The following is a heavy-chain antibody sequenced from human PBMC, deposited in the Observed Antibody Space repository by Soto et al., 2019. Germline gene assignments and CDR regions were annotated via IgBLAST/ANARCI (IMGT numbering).Heavy chain of an antibody. J-gene: IGHJ4*02. D-gene: IGHD1-20*01. CDR1: GGSISSSTYY. V-gene: IGHV4-39*01. CDR3: ARHGGVITGRGIDYFDY. Sequence: QLQLQESGPGLVKPSETLSLTCTVSGGSISSSTYYWGWIRQPPGKGLEWIGSIYNSGSTYYDPSLNIRVTISEDTSKRQSSLKLSSVTAADTAVYYCARHGGVITGRGIDYFDYWGQGTLVTVSS. CDR2: IYNSGST.